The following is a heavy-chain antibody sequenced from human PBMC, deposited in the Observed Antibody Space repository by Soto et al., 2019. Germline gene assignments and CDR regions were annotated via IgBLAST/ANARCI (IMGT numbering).Heavy chain of an antibody. CDR1: GYPVTAYY. D-gene: IGHD3-3*01. V-gene: IGHV1-2*02. CDR2: INPATGAA. Sequence: QLHLVQSGAVVKKPGASVTVSCSASGYPVTAYYMHWVRQAPGRGLEWMGGINPATGAAKYTQTFQGRGTMPRDTATSTVFMELSVLTSEDTAVFYGARGGGVGVAGSAAFDMWGQGTLVTVSS. CDR3: ARGGGVGVAGSAAFDM. J-gene: IGHJ3*02.